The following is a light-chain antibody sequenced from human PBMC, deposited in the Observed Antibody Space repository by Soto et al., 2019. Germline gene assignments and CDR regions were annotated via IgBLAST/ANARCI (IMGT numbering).Light chain of an antibody. CDR2: GAS. CDR3: QEYGSSSYT. V-gene: IGKV3-20*01. Sequence: EIVLTQSPGTLSLSPGERATLSCRASQSISSSYLAWYQQKPGQAPRLLIFGASSRSSGIPDRFSGSGSGTAFTLTISRLEPEDFAVYYCQEYGSSSYTLGQGTKLEIK. CDR1: QSISSSY. J-gene: IGKJ2*01.